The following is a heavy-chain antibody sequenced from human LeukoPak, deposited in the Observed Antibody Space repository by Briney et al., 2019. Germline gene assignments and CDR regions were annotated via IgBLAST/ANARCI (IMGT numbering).Heavy chain of an antibody. J-gene: IGHJ4*02. Sequence: GGSLRLSCAASGFTFSSYGMHWVRQASGKGLEWVAVISYDGSNKYYADSVKGRFTISRDNSKNTLYLQMNSLRAEDTAVYYCAKDMAKWELSFGLSYWGQGTLVTVSS. CDR1: GFTFSSYG. CDR2: ISYDGSNK. CDR3: AKDMAKWELSFGLSY. D-gene: IGHD1-26*01. V-gene: IGHV3-30*18.